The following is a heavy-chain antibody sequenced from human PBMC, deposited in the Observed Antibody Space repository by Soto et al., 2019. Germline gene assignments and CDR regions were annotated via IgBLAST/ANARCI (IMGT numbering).Heavy chain of an antibody. CDR3: ARLQDQYCSSTSCYYYYYYGMDV. J-gene: IGHJ6*02. D-gene: IGHD2-2*01. CDR2: IYPGDSDT. Sequence: GESLKISCKGSGYSFTSYWIGWVRQMPGKGLEWMGVIYPGDSDTRYSPSFQGQVTISADKSISTAYLQWSSLKASDTAMYYCARLQDQYCSSTSCYYYYYYGMDVWGQGATVTVSS. CDR1: GYSFTSYW. V-gene: IGHV5-51*01.